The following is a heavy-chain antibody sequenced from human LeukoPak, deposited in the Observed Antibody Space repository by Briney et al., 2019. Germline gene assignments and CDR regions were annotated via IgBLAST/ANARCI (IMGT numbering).Heavy chain of an antibody. CDR1: GGTFSSYA. CDR2: IIPIFGTA. Sequence: GASVKVSCXASGGTFSSYAISWVRQAPGQGLEWMGGIIPIFGTANYAQKFQGRVTITTDESTSTAYMELSSLRSEDTAVYYRASSPPLKYYFDYWGQGTLVTVSS. J-gene: IGHJ4*02. CDR3: ASSPPLKYYFDY. V-gene: IGHV1-69*05.